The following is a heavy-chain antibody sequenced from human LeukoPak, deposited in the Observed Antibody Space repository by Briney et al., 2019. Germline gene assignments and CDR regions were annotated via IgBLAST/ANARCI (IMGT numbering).Heavy chain of an antibody. CDR2: INPNSGGT. Sequence: ASVKVSCKASGYTFTGYYMHWVRQAPGQGLEWMGGINPNSGGTNYAQKFQGWVTMTRDTSISTAYMELSRLRSDDTAVYYCARVAGGIYGSGSYLDYWGQGTLVTVSS. CDR3: ARVAGGIYGSGSYLDY. D-gene: IGHD3-10*01. J-gene: IGHJ4*02. V-gene: IGHV1-2*04. CDR1: GYTFTGYY.